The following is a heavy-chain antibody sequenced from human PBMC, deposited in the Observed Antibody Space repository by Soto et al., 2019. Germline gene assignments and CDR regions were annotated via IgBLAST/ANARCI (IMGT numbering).Heavy chain of an antibody. CDR2: IIPIFGTA. Sequence: GASVMVSCKASGGTFSSYAISWVRQAPGQGLEWMGGIIPIFGTANYAQKFQGRVTITADESTSTAYMELSSLRSEDTAVYYCARDRGIVGAPGFDPWGQGTLVTVSS. J-gene: IGHJ5*02. CDR1: GGTFSSYA. V-gene: IGHV1-69*13. D-gene: IGHD1-26*01. CDR3: ARDRGIVGAPGFDP.